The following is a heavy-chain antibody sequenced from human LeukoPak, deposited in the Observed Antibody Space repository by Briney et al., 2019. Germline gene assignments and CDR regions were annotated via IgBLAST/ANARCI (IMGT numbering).Heavy chain of an antibody. J-gene: IGHJ4*02. Sequence: GGSLRLSCAASGFIFTTSGMNWVRQAPGKGLEWLAYTSDTGHTIYYADSVKGRFPVSRDNAKNTLNLQMNSLRAEDTALYYCARSGAPTPDYWGQGTLVIVSS. CDR3: ARSGAPTPDY. V-gene: IGHV3-48*04. CDR1: GFIFTTSG. CDR2: TSDTGHTI. D-gene: IGHD2-15*01.